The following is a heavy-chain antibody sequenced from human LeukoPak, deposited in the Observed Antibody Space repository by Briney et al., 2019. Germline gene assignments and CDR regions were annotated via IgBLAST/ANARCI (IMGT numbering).Heavy chain of an antibody. CDR1: GFTFSSYA. Sequence: GGSLRLSCAAYGFTFSSYAMSWVRQAPGKGLERVSAISGSGGSTYYADSVKGRFTISRDNSKNTLYLQMNSLRAEDTAVYYCAKDPGEYYYDSSGYYLGYYFDYWGQGTLVTVSS. CDR3: AKDPGEYYYDSSGYYLGYYFDY. CDR2: ISGSGGST. D-gene: IGHD3-22*01. V-gene: IGHV3-23*01. J-gene: IGHJ4*02.